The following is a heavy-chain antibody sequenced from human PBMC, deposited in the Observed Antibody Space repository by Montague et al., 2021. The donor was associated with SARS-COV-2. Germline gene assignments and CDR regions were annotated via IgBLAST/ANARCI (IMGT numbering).Heavy chain of an antibody. CDR3: ARIRDYDILTGSYSGFDY. CDR2: IDWDDGK. D-gene: IGHD3-9*01. CDR1: GFSLSTSGMC. J-gene: IGHJ4*02. Sequence: PALVKPTQTLTLTCAFSGFSLSTSGMCVSWIRQPPGKALEWLALIDWDDGKYYSTSLKTRLTISKDTSKNQVVLTMTNMDPVDTATYYCARIRDYDILTGSYSGFDYWGQGTLVTVSS. V-gene: IGHV2-70*01.